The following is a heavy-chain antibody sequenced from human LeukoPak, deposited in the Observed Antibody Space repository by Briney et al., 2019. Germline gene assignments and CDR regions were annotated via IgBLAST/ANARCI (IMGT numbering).Heavy chain of an antibody. CDR2: ISGSGGST. Sequence: GGSLRLSCAASGFTFSNSVMTWVRQAPGKGLEWVSAISGSGGSTYYTDSVKGRFTISRDNSKNRLYLQMNSLRAEGTAVYYCSKEPYQLPAYWGQGTLVTVSS. J-gene: IGHJ4*02. D-gene: IGHD2-2*01. CDR3: SKEPYQLPAY. V-gene: IGHV3-23*01. CDR1: GFTFSNSV.